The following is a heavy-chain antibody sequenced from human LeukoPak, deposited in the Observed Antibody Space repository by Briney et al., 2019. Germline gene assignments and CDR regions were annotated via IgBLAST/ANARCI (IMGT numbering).Heavy chain of an antibody. CDR2: ISDSSSYI. J-gene: IGHJ4*02. CDR1: GFTFSACG. V-gene: IGHV3-21*01. Sequence: PGGSRRLSCVVSGFTFSACGMNWVRQAPGKGLEWVSFISDSSSYIYYADSVDGRFTISRDNAKNSLYLQMNSLRAEDTAVYYCTRDRCNTMIRGINRYWGQGTLVTVSS. CDR3: TRDRCNTMIRGINRY. D-gene: IGHD3-10*01.